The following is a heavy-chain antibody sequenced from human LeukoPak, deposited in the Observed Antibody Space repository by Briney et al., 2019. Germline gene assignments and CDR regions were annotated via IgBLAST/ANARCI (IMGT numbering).Heavy chain of an antibody. V-gene: IGHV3-30*02. CDR2: IRYDGSNK. Sequence: GGSLRLSCAASGFTFSSYGMHWVRQAPGKGLEWVAFIRYDGSNKYYADSVKGRFTISRDNSKNTLYLQMNSLRAEDTAVYYCAKVGEATATRGVFDYWGQGTLVTVSS. J-gene: IGHJ4*02. CDR1: GFTFSSYG. D-gene: IGHD2-15*01. CDR3: AKVGEATATRGVFDY.